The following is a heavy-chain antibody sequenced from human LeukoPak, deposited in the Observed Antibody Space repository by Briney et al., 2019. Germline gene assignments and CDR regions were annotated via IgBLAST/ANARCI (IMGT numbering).Heavy chain of an antibody. D-gene: IGHD3-10*01. Sequence: HSGGSLRLSCAASGFTFSSDAMSWVRQAPGKGLEWVSAISGSGGSTYYADSRKGRLTISRDNSKNTLYLQMNSLRAEDTAVYYCAKGIRVLHYYYYGMDVWGQGTTVTVSS. J-gene: IGHJ6*02. CDR1: GFTFSSDA. CDR3: AKGIRVLHYYYYGMDV. CDR2: ISGSGGST. V-gene: IGHV3-23*01.